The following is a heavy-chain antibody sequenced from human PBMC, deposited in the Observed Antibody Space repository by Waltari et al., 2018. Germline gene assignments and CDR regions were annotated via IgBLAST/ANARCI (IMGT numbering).Heavy chain of an antibody. V-gene: IGHV4-4*07. Sequence: QVQLQESGPGLVKPSETLSLTCPVSGGSLSTYHWSWIRQPAGRGLEWIGRFYPSGTTNYNPSLKSRVTMSVDASKNLFSLRLSSVTAADTAVYYCARRYNGYDYSYFDYWGQGTLVTVSS. J-gene: IGHJ4*02. D-gene: IGHD5-12*01. CDR2: FYPSGTT. CDR1: GGSLSTYH. CDR3: ARRYNGYDYSYFDY.